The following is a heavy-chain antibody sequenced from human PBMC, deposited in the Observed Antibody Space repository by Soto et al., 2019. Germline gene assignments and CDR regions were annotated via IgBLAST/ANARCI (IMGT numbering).Heavy chain of an antibody. CDR3: EGESGEDWSYEAY. CDR2: ISTTGNT. V-gene: IGHV4-4*07. J-gene: IGHJ4*02. CDR1: GDTITSFS. Sequence: SETLSLTCTVSGDTITSFSWNWIRQSAGKGLEWIGRISTTGNTHYNPSLESRVTMSLDTSKNQFSLKLTSVTAADTAVYYCEGESGEDWSYEAYWGQGTLVTVSS. D-gene: IGHD1-7*01.